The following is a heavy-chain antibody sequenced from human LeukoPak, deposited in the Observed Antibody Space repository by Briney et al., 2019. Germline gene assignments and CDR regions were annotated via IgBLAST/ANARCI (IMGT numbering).Heavy chain of an antibody. CDR2: IYYSGST. Sequence: PSETLSLTCTVSGGSISSYYWSWIRQPPGEGLEWIGYIYYSGSTNYNPSLKSRVTISVDTSKNQFSLKLSSVTAADTAVYYCARDHGYSNYGRDWFDPWGQGTLVTVSS. CDR1: GGSISSYY. J-gene: IGHJ5*02. CDR3: ARDHGYSNYGRDWFDP. D-gene: IGHD4-11*01. V-gene: IGHV4-59*01.